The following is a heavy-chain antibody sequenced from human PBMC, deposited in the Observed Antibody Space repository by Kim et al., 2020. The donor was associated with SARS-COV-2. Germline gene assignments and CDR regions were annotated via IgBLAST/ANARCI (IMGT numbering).Heavy chain of an antibody. CDR3: ARPYYYDSSGYPGY. D-gene: IGHD3-22*01. V-gene: IGHV1-18*01. CDR2: ISAYNGNT. J-gene: IGHJ4*02. CDR1: GYTFTSYG. Sequence: ASVKVSCKASGYTFTSYGISWVRQAPGQGLEWMGWISAYNGNTNYAQKLQGRVTMTTDTSTSTAYMELRSLRSDDTAVYYCARPYYYDSSGYPGYWGQGTLVTVSS.